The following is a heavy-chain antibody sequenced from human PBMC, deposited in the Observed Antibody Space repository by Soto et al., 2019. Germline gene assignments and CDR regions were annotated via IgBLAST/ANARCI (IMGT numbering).Heavy chain of an antibody. Sequence: GGSLRLSCAASGFTFDDYTMHWVRQAPGKGLEWVSLISWDGGSTYYADSVKGRFTISRDNSKNSLYLQMNSLRTEDTALYYCAKDKGNNWNGFDYWGQGTLVTVSS. V-gene: IGHV3-43*01. CDR2: ISWDGGST. J-gene: IGHJ4*02. CDR3: AKDKGNNWNGFDY. CDR1: GFTFDDYT. D-gene: IGHD1-20*01.